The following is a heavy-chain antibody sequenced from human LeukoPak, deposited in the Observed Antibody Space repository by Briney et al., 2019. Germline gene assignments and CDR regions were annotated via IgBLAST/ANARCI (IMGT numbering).Heavy chain of an antibody. D-gene: IGHD3-10*01. Sequence: GGSLRLSCADSGFTFSDAWMSWVRQAPGRGLEWVGRIKSKTDGAAIDYAAPMKGRFTISRDDSKNTLFLQMNSLRTEDTAVYYCTTATMIRGVSDYWGQGTLVTVSS. V-gene: IGHV3-15*01. CDR2: IKSKTDGAAI. CDR1: GFTFSDAW. J-gene: IGHJ4*02. CDR3: TTATMIRGVSDY.